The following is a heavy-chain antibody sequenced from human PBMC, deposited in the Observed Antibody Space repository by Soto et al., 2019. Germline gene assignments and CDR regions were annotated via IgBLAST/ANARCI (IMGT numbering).Heavy chain of an antibody. CDR3: ARRSDHFDY. CDR1: GYTFTDYA. D-gene: IGHD3-3*01. CDR2: MNAGNGHT. V-gene: IGHV1-3*01. Sequence: VESGAEVKKPGASVKVSCKASGYTFTDYALHWVRQAPGQRLEWMGWMNAGNGHTKYSQNFQGRVTITRDTSANTAYMELSSLRSEDTAVYYCARRSDHFDYWGQGTLVTVSS. J-gene: IGHJ4*02.